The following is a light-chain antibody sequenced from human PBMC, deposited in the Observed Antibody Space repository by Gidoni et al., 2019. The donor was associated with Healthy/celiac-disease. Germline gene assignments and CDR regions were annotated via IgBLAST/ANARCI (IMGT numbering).Light chain of an antibody. Sequence: QSVLTQPPPASGTPGQRVTISCSGSSSNIGSNYVYWYQQLPGTAPKLLIYRNNQRPSGVPDRFSGSKSGTSASLAISELRSEDEADYYCAAWDDSSFVFGTGTKVTVL. CDR1: SSNIGSNY. J-gene: IGLJ1*01. CDR3: AAWDDSSFV. V-gene: IGLV1-47*01. CDR2: RNN.